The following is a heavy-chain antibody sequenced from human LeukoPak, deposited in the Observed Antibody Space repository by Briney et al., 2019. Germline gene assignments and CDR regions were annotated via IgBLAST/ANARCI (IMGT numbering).Heavy chain of an antibody. CDR1: GDSISSSSYY. CDR2: IHYTGST. V-gene: IGHV4-39*01. J-gene: IGHJ4*01. CDR3: ARRKPYTNGWYYFDY. D-gene: IGHD6-19*01. Sequence: SETLSLTCTVSGDSISSSSYYWVWLRQPPGKGLEWIATIHYTGSTYYDPSLKSRVTISVDTSKNQFSLKLTSVTAADTAVYYCARRKPYTNGWYYFDYWGHRTLVTVSS.